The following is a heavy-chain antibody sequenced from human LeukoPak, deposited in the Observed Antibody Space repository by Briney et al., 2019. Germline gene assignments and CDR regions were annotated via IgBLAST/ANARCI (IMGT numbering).Heavy chain of an antibody. CDR3: AREMLAAVAAQS. V-gene: IGHV4-34*01. Sequence: PSETLSLTCGVDGGSFSGYYWNWIRQPPGKGLEWIGEINHSGSTNYNPSLKRRVTISVDTSQNQFSVRLSSVTAADTAVYYCAREMLAAVAAQSWGQGTLVTVSS. CDR1: GGSFSGYY. CDR2: INHSGST. J-gene: IGHJ5*02. D-gene: IGHD6-19*01.